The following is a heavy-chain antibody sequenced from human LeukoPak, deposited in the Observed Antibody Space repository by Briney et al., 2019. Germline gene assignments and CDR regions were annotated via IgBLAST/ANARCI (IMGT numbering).Heavy chain of an antibody. J-gene: IGHJ3*02. CDR2: IIPIFGTA. V-gene: IGHV1-69*13. Sequence: ASVKVSCKASGGTFSSYAISWVRQAPGQGLEWMGGIIPIFGTANYAQKFQGRVTITADESTSTAYMELSSLRSEDTAVYYCAATTNKDIVVVEDAFDIWGQGTMVTVSS. CDR3: AATTNKDIVVVEDAFDI. CDR1: GGTFSSYA. D-gene: IGHD2-2*01.